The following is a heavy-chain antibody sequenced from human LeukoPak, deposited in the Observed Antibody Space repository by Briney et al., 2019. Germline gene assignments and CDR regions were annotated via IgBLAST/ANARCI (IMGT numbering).Heavy chain of an antibody. CDR1: GFTFSDYS. V-gene: IGHV3-48*01. D-gene: IGHD3-9*01. CDR3: AKGRGLVANSDILTAYYPHLDS. CDR2: IGIDSGNT. J-gene: IGHJ4*02. Sequence: GGSLRLSCAASGFTFSDYSMNWVRQAPGKGLEWISYIGIDSGNTNYADSVKGRFTISGDKAKNPLYLQMNSLRVEDTAVYYCAKGRGLVANSDILTAYYPHLDSWGQGTLVTVSS.